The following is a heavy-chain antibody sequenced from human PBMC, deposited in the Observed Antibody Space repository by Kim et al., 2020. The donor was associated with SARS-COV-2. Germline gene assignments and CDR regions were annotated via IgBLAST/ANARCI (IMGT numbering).Heavy chain of an antibody. J-gene: IGHJ5*02. D-gene: IGHD1-26*01. Sequence: TGYGDSGKGRFTIARDNAKNTLYLQMNSLRAEDTAVYYCARDLGFEGATTWGQGTLVTVSS. CDR3: ARDLGFEGATT. V-gene: IGHV3-74*01. CDR2: T.